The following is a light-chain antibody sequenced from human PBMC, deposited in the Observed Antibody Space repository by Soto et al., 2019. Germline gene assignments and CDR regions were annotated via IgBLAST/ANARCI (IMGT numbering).Light chain of an antibody. CDR3: QRYYSFPLT. J-gene: IGKJ4*01. V-gene: IGKV1-5*03. CDR2: KAS. Sequence: DIQMTQSPSTLSASVGDRVAITCRASRNINNLLAWYQQKPGKAPKLPIYKASSLESGVPSRFSGSGSGTEFTLTISSLQPDDFATYYCQRYYSFPLTFGGGTKVEIK. CDR1: RNINNL.